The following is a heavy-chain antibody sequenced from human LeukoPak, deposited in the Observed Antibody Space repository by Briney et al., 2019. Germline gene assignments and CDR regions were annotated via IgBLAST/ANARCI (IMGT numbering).Heavy chain of an antibody. CDR2: IYTSGST. J-gene: IGHJ4*02. Sequence: SETLSLTCTVSDDSITLYYWSWIRQPAGKGLEWIGRIYTSGSTNYNPSLKSRVTMSVDTSQNQFSLKVSSVTAADTAVYYCATRSIAAAGPVDYWGQGTLVTVSS. CDR1: DDSITLYY. CDR3: ATRSIAAAGPVDY. D-gene: IGHD6-13*01. V-gene: IGHV4-4*07.